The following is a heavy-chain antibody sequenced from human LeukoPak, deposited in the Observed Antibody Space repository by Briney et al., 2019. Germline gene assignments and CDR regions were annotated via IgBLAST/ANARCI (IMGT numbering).Heavy chain of an antibody. CDR1: GFMFSSYA. J-gene: IGHJ4*02. V-gene: IGHV3-48*03. CDR2: ISDSGYTV. CDR3: ARNFDS. Sequence: PGGPLRLSCAASGFMFSSYAMNWVRQAPGKGLEWVSKISDSGYTVDYADSVKGRFTISRDNAKNSMYLQMNRLRAEDTAVYYCARNFDSWGQGTLVTVSS.